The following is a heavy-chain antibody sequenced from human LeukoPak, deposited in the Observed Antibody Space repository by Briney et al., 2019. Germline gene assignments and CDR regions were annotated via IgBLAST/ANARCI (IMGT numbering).Heavy chain of an antibody. CDR2: INAGNGKT. D-gene: IGHD4-17*01. J-gene: IGHJ6*02. CDR3: ARDGNGDYGNYYYGMDV. CDR1: GFTFTTYA. Sequence: PGGSLRLSCAASGFTFTTYAMHWVRQAPGQRLEWMGWINAGNGKTKYSQKFQGRVTMTTDTSTSTAYMELRSLRSDDTAVYYCARDGNGDYGNYYYGMDVWGQGTTVTVSS. V-gene: IGHV1-3*01.